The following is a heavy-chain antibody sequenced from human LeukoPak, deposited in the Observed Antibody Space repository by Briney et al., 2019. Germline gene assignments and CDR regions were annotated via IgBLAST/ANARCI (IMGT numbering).Heavy chain of an antibody. D-gene: IGHD1-14*01. CDR3: ARHGTAPYYYHYYMDV. CDR2: IYYSGST. Sequence: SETLSLTCTVSGGSISTSSYCWGWIRQPPGKGLEWIGSIYYSGSTYYNPSLKSRVTISVDTSKNQFSLKLSSVTAADTAVYYCARHGTAPYYYHYYMDVWGKGTTVTVSS. CDR1: GGSISTSSYC. J-gene: IGHJ6*03. V-gene: IGHV4-39*01.